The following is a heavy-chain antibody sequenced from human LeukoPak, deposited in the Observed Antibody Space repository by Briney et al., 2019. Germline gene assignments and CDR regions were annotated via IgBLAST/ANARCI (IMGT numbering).Heavy chain of an antibody. D-gene: IGHD2-2*01. J-gene: IGHJ4*02. Sequence: GGSLRLSCAASGFTFYSYAMTWVRQAPGKGLEWVSAISSSGGSTYYADSVKGRFTISRDNSKNTLYLQMNSLRAEDTAVYYCAKALRNLGYCSTTSCPFDYWGQGALVTVSS. CDR1: GFTFYSYA. CDR2: ISSSGGST. CDR3: AKALRNLGYCSTTSCPFDY. V-gene: IGHV3-23*01.